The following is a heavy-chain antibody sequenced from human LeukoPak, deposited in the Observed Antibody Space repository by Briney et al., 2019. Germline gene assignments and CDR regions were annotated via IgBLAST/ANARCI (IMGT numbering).Heavy chain of an antibody. D-gene: IGHD3/OR15-3a*01. CDR2: IYYSGNT. Sequence: SETLSLTCTVSGGSIRSTSYYWGWIRQPPGKGLEWIGSIYYSGNTYYNASLKSQVSISIDTSKNQFSLRLTSVTAADTAVYYCARQTGSGLFILPGGQGTLVTVSS. J-gene: IGHJ4*02. V-gene: IGHV4-39*01. CDR3: ARQTGSGLFILP. CDR1: GGSIRSTSYY.